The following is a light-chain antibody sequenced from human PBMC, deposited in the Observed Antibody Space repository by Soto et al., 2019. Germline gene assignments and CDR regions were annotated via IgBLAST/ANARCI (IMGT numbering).Light chain of an antibody. J-gene: IGLJ3*02. CDR1: SSDIGGYNY. Sequence: QSVLTQPASVSGSPGQSITLSCTGTSSDIGGYNYVSWYQQHPGKAPKLMIYEVSDRPSGISNRFSGSKSANTASLTISGLQAEDEADYYCGSYTRSSNVLFGVGTKVTV. CDR3: GSYTRSSNVL. CDR2: EVS. V-gene: IGLV2-14*01.